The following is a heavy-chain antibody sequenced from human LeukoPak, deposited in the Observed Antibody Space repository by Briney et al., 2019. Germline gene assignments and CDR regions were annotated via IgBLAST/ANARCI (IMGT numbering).Heavy chain of an antibody. CDR3: AELGITMIGGV. Sequence: PGGSLRLSCAASGFIFDDYAMSWVRQAPGKGLEWVSRISWNGGSTVYADSVKGRFTISIDNAKNSLYLQMNSLRAEDTAVYYCAELGITMIGGVWGKGTTVTISS. D-gene: IGHD3-10*02. CDR2: ISWNGGST. J-gene: IGHJ6*04. CDR1: GFIFDDYA. V-gene: IGHV3-20*04.